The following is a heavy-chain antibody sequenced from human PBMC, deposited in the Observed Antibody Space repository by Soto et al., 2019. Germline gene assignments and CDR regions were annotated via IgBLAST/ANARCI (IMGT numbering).Heavy chain of an antibody. J-gene: IGHJ6*02. Sequence: PGESLKISCESRGYRFTTYWITWVRQKPGKGLEWVGSFHPGESDTRYSPSFQGQVTISADRSLATAYLQWSSLQAADTAIYYCARHEATYYNFYGMDVWGQGTTVTVSS. CDR3: ARHEATYYNFYGMDV. V-gene: IGHV5-51*01. CDR2: FHPGESDT. CDR1: GYRFTTYW.